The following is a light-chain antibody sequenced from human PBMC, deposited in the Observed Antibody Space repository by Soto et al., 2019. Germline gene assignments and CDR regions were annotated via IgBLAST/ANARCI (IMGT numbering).Light chain of an antibody. V-gene: IGKV1-39*01. J-gene: IGKJ4*01. CDR2: AAS. CDR3: QPSYSTPPT. CDR1: HTIDTY. Sequence: DIHMTQSPSSLSASVGDRVTITCRASHTIDTYLDWYQQKPGKAPELLLYAASSLQSGVPSRFSGSGSGTDCTLTISSRQPEYFSTSWCQPSYSTPPTFGGGTKVEIK.